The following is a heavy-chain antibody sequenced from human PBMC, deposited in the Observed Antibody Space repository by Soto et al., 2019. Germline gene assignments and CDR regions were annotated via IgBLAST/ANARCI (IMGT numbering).Heavy chain of an antibody. J-gene: IGHJ5*02. D-gene: IGHD6-13*01. Sequence: SVKVSCKASGGTFSSYAISWLRQAPGQGLEWMGGIIPIFGTANYAQKFQGRVTITADESTSTAYMELSSLRSEDTAVYYCARDVEPGIAEAARSWFDPWGQGTLVTVS. CDR3: ARDVEPGIAEAARSWFDP. CDR1: GGTFSSYA. CDR2: IIPIFGTA. V-gene: IGHV1-69*13.